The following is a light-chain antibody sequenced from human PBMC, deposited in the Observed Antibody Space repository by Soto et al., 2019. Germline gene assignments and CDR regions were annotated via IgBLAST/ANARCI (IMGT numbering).Light chain of an antibody. Sequence: DIQMTQSPSSLSASVGDRVTITCRASQSISSYLNWYQQKPGKAPKLLIYAASSLQSGVPSRFRGSGSGTDFTLTISSLQPEDFATYYCQHSYSTPRTFGQGTKVEIK. CDR3: QHSYSTPRT. CDR2: AAS. V-gene: IGKV1-39*01. J-gene: IGKJ1*01. CDR1: QSISSY.